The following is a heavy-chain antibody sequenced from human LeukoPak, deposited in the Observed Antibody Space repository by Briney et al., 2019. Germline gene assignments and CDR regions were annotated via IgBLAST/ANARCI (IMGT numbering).Heavy chain of an antibody. CDR3: ARDIAARPCWFDP. CDR2: INHSGST. D-gene: IGHD6-6*01. J-gene: IGHJ5*02. V-gene: IGHV4-34*01. CDR1: GGSFSGYY. Sequence: SETLSLTCAVYGGSFSGYYWSWIRQPPGKGLEWIGEINHSGSTNYNPSLKSRVTISVDTSKNQFSLKLSSVTAADTAVYYCARDIAARPCWFDPWGQGTLVTVSS.